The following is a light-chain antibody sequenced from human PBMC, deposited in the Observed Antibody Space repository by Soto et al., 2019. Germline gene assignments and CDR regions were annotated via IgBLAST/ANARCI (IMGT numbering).Light chain of an antibody. CDR1: QSVNSNY. V-gene: IGKV3D-20*02. Sequence: EIVLTQSPATLSLSPGERATLSCRASQSVNSNYLAWYQQKPGQAPRLLIYAASDRATGIPGRFSGSGSGTDFTLIISSLEPEDFAFYYCQQGNTWPWTFGQGTKVDIK. CDR2: AAS. CDR3: QQGNTWPWT. J-gene: IGKJ1*01.